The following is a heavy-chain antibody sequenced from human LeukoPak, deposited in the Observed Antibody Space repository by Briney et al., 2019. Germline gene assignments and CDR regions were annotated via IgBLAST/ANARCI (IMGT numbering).Heavy chain of an antibody. D-gene: IGHD2-15*01. V-gene: IGHV3-48*01. Sequence: PGGSLTLSCAASGFTFSRYSKNWVRLAPGKGLERVSYISSSSSSRYYEDYVKGRFTISRDNAKNSLYLQMNSLRAEDTAVYYCARVYCSGGSCSTGDYFDYWGQGTLVIVSS. CDR1: GFTFSRYS. CDR2: ISSSSSSR. J-gene: IGHJ4*02. CDR3: ARVYCSGGSCSTGDYFDY.